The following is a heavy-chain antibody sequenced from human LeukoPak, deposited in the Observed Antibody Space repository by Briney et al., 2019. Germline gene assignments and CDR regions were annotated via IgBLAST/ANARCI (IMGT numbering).Heavy chain of an antibody. CDR3: AKDREPFVVLPAASAFDS. D-gene: IGHD2-2*01. J-gene: IGHJ5*01. Sequence: GGSLRLSCAASGFTFSSYDMHWVRQPPGKGLEWVAFIRYDGSNKYYAASVKGRFTISRDNSKNTLFQLMNSMTAEDTAVYYCAKDREPFVVLPAASAFDSWGQGTLITVSS. CDR1: GFTFSSYD. CDR2: IRYDGSNK. V-gene: IGHV3-30*02.